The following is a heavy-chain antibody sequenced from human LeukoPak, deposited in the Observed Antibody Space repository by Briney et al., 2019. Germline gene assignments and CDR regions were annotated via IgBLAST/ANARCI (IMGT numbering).Heavy chain of an antibody. CDR1: GFTVSSNY. CDR3: ARGHNWNERGAFDI. CDR2: IYSGGST. Sequence: GGSLRLSCAASGFTVSSNYMSWVRQAPGKGLEWVSSIYSGGSTYYADSVKGRFTISRDSSKNTLYLQMSSLRAEDTAVYYCARGHNWNERGAFDIWGQGTMVTVSS. J-gene: IGHJ3*02. D-gene: IGHD1-1*01. V-gene: IGHV3-53*01.